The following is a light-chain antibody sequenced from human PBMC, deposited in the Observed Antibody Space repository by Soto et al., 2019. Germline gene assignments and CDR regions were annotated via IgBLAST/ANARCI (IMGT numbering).Light chain of an antibody. V-gene: IGKV1-9*01. Sequence: DIQLTQSPSFLSASVGDRVTITCRASLGIRDYLAWYQQKPGKVPRLLIYSASTLQSGVPSRFSGSGSGTEFTLTISSLQPEDCASYYCQQLDRYPFTFGGGTKVEI. CDR2: SAS. CDR1: LGIRDY. CDR3: QQLDRYPFT. J-gene: IGKJ4*01.